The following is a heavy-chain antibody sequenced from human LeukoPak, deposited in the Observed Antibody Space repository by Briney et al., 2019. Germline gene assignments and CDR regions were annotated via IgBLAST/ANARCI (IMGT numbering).Heavy chain of an antibody. Sequence: PSETLSLTCAVYGGSFSTYYWSWIRQPPGKGLEWIGEINHSGTTNYNPSLKSRVTVSLDTSKNQFSLKLNSVTAADTAVYHCARFSRGVGAAPDYWGQGTLVTVSS. CDR2: INHSGTT. CDR1: GGSFSTYY. J-gene: IGHJ4*02. CDR3: ARFSRGVGAAPDY. D-gene: IGHD2-15*01. V-gene: IGHV4-34*01.